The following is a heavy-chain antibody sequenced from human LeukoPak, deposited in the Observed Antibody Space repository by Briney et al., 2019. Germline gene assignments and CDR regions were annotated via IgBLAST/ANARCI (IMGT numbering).Heavy chain of an antibody. CDR3: GREGGFYRPLDY. CDR1: GGSVTSTNW. V-gene: IGHV4-4*02. J-gene: IGHJ4*02. Sequence: QPSETLSLTCDVSGGSVTSTNWWTWVREPPGKGLEWIGEVHLDGRTNYNPSLKSRLIMSVDLPENHISLKLTSVTATDTAVYYCGREGGFYRPLDYSGQGTLVTVSS. CDR2: VHLDGRT. D-gene: IGHD3-22*01.